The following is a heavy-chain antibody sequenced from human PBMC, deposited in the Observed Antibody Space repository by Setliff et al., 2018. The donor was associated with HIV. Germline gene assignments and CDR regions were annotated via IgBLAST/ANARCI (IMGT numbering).Heavy chain of an antibody. Sequence: ASVKVSCKASGYTFTSYGISWVRQAPGQGLEWMGWISAYNGNTNYAQKLQGRVTMTTDASTGTGFMELRGLRSDDTAVYYCATPGVGTGAFDIWGRGTMVT. D-gene: IGHD3-10*01. CDR2: ISAYNGNT. CDR3: ATPGVGTGAFDI. V-gene: IGHV1-18*01. J-gene: IGHJ3*02. CDR1: GYTFTSYG.